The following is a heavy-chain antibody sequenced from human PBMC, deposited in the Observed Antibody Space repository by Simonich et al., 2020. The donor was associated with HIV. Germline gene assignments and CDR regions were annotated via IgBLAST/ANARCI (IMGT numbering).Heavy chain of an antibody. Sequence: EVHLVESGGGLVQPGGSLRLSCAASGFTFSSSDMHWVRQATVKDLEWVSAIGTAGDTYYPGSVKGRFTISRENANNSLYLQMNSLRAGDTAMYYCARGGPAGYFDFWGQGTLVTVSS. CDR2: IGTAGDT. CDR3: ARGGPAGYFDF. J-gene: IGHJ4*02. CDR1: GFTFSSSD. V-gene: IGHV3-13*01.